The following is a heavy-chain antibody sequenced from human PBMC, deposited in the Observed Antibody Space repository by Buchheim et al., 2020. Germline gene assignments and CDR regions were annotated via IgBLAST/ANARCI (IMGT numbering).Heavy chain of an antibody. D-gene: IGHD2-2*01. CDR1: GGSFSGYY. V-gene: IGHV4-34*01. CDR2: INHSGST. Sequence: QVQLQQWGAGLLKPSETLSLTCAVYGGSFSGYYWSWIRQPPGKGLEWIGEINHSGSTNYNPSIKSRVTISVDTSKNQFSLKLSSVTAADTAVYYCARKGLVVVPAAFVRWFDPWGQGTL. CDR3: ARKGLVVVPAAFVRWFDP. J-gene: IGHJ5*02.